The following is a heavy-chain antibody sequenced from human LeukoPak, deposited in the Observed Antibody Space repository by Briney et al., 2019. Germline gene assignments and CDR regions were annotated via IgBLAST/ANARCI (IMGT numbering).Heavy chain of an antibody. D-gene: IGHD6-13*01. Sequence: SETLSLTCNVSGGSISSHYWSWIRQPPGKGLEWIGYIYYSGSTNYNPSLKSRVTISLDTSKNQFSLKLSSVTAADTAVYYCARHGRSGYSTGRYDYWGQGTLVTVSS. CDR3: ARHGRSGYSTGRYDY. CDR1: GGSISSHY. J-gene: IGHJ4*02. V-gene: IGHV4-59*08. CDR2: IYYSGST.